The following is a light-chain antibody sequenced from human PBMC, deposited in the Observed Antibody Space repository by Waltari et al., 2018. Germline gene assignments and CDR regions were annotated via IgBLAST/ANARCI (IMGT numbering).Light chain of an antibody. CDR2: GAS. V-gene: IGKV3-15*01. J-gene: IGKJ2*01. Sequence: EIVMTQSPTTLSVPPGERATLSSSASQSIRSDLVWYQHKPGQAPRVLIYGASTRATCIPARFSGSGSGTEFTLTITSLQSEDFAVYYCLQYKNWPPLYTFGQGTKLEI. CDR1: QSIRSD. CDR3: LQYKNWPPLYT.